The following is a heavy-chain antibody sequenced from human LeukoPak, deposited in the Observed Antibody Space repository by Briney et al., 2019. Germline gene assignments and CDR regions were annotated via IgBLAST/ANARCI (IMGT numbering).Heavy chain of an antibody. CDR2: INPNSGGT. J-gene: IGHJ4*02. V-gene: IGHV1-2*02. CDR3: AREGYCSGATCYSFDY. CDR1: GYTFTGYY. D-gene: IGHD2-15*01. Sequence: GSVRVSCKASGYTFTGYYMHWVRQAPGQGLEWMGWINPNSGGTNYAQTVQGRVTMTRDTSISTAYIELSRLRSDDTAVYFCAREGYCSGATCYSFDYWGQGTLVTVSS.